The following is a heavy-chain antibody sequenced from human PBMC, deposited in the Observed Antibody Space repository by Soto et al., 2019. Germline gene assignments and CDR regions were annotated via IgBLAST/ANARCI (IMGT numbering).Heavy chain of an antibody. V-gene: IGHV3-53*01. CDR3: TSGDDSDSSGGYYFEY. CDR1: GFSISSSY. D-gene: IGHD3-22*01. J-gene: IGHJ4*02. CDR2: IYSAGNT. Sequence: PGGSLRLSCATSGFSISSSYMNWVRQAPGKGLEWVSVIYSAGNTYYADSVRGRFTISSDTSKNTLYMQMTRLRAEDTALYFFTSGDDSDSSGGYYFEYWGQGTLVTVSS.